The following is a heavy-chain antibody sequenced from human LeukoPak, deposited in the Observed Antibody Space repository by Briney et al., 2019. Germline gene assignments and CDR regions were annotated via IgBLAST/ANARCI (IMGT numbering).Heavy chain of an antibody. V-gene: IGHV1-18*01. CDR2: ISAHEGNT. D-gene: IGHD5-24*01. CDR1: GYTFSTHG. J-gene: IGHJ2*01. CDR3: ARTLGGMTVERATGLDL. Sequence: GASVKVSCTSSGYTFSTHGVTWVRQAPGQGLEWMGWISAHEGNTNYAQKFQDRVTMTTHTSTSTAYMELRSLTSDDTAVYYCARTLGGMTVERATGLDLWGRGTLVTVSS.